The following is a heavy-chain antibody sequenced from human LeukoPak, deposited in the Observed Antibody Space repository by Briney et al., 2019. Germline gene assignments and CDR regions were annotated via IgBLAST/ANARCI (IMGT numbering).Heavy chain of an antibody. D-gene: IGHD6-6*01. CDR3: AKYSSSSNYYYGMDV. CDR1: GFTFSSYD. CDR2: ISGSGGST. J-gene: IGHJ6*02. Sequence: GGSLRLSCAASGFTFSSYDMSWVRQAPGKGLEWVSPISGSGGSTYYADSVKGRFTISRDNSKNTLSLQMNSLGAEDTAVYYCAKYSSSSNYYYGMDVWGQGTTVTVSS. V-gene: IGHV3-23*01.